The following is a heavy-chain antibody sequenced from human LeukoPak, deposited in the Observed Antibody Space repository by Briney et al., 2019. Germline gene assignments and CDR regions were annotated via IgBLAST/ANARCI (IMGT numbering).Heavy chain of an antibody. Sequence: ASVNVSCKASGYTFTGYYMHWVRQAPGQGLEWMGWISAYNGNTNYAQKLQGRVTMTTDTSTSTAYMELRSLRSDDAAVYYCARCGYSYGYEWEFDYWGQGTLVTVSS. J-gene: IGHJ4*02. V-gene: IGHV1-18*04. CDR1: GYTFTGYY. D-gene: IGHD5-18*01. CDR2: ISAYNGNT. CDR3: ARCGYSYGYEWEFDY.